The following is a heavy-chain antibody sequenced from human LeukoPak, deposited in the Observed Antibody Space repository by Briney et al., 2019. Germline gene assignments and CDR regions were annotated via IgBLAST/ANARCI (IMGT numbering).Heavy chain of an antibody. CDR3: AKDNMDTSSCLDY. CDR2: IWFDGSET. V-gene: IGHV3-33*03. J-gene: IGHJ4*02. CDR1: GFTFSDYA. D-gene: IGHD5-18*01. Sequence: GGSLRLSCAASGFTFSDYATHWVRQAPGKGLEWVAVIWFDGSETYYADSVMGRFTISRDKSKNTLFLQMNSLRADDTAVYYCAKDNMDTSSCLDYWGQGTLVTVSS.